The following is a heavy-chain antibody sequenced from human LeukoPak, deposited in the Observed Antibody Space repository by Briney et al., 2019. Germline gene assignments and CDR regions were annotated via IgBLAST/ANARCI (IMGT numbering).Heavy chain of an antibody. Sequence: GGSLRLSCAASGFTFSTYLMHWVRQAPGKGLVWVSRINTDGSITTYADSVKGRFTISRDNAKNTLYLQMNSLRDEDTAVYYCASLGTLVPWGQGTLATVSS. V-gene: IGHV3-74*01. CDR3: ASLGTLVP. D-gene: IGHD3-9*01. CDR1: GFTFSTYL. CDR2: INTDGSIT. J-gene: IGHJ5*02.